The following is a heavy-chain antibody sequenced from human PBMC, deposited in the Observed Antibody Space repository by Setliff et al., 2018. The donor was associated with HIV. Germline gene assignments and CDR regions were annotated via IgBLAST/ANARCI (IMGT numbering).Heavy chain of an antibody. J-gene: IGHJ4*02. Sequence: SVKVSCKASGYTFTTNGISWVRQAPGQGLEWMGEIIPLFGTAHYAQRFQGRVTITADHSASTAYMELSRLKSADTAVYYCARREPLSRTNYFDYWGQGTLVTVSS. CDR2: IIPLFGTA. V-gene: IGHV1-69*13. CDR1: GYTFTTNG. D-gene: IGHD1-26*01. CDR3: ARREPLSRTNYFDY.